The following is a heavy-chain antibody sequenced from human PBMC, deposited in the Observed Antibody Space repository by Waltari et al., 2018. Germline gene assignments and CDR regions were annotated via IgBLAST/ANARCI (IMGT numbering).Heavy chain of an antibody. CDR3: AHRPGAYYDSSGYSTVDAFDI. J-gene: IGHJ3*02. CDR2: IYWNDDK. V-gene: IGHV2-5*01. D-gene: IGHD3-22*01. Sequence: QITLKESGPTLVKPTQTLTLTCTFSGFSLSTSGVGVGWIRQPPGKALEWLALIYWNDDKRYSPSLKSRLTIPKDTSKNQVVLTMTNMDPVDTATYYCAHRPGAYYDSSGYSTVDAFDIWGQGTMVTVSS. CDR1: GFSLSTSGVG.